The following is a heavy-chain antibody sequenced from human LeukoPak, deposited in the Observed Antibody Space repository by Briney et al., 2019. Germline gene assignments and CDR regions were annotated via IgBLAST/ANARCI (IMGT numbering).Heavy chain of an antibody. V-gene: IGHV3-20*04. CDR3: ARATPYYYYMDV. D-gene: IGHD2-15*01. Sequence: SGGPLRLFCAASVFTFDDYGMSWVRHAPGKGLEWVSGINWNGGSTGYADSVKGRFTISRDNEKNSLYLQMNILRAEDTALYYCARATPYYYYMDVWGKGTTVTVSS. CDR2: INWNGGST. J-gene: IGHJ6*03. CDR1: VFTFDDYG.